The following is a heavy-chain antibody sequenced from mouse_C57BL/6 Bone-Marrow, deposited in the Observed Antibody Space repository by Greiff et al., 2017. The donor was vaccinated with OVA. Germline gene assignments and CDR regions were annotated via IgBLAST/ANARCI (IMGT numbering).Heavy chain of an antibody. CDR2: IYPRDGST. J-gene: IGHJ4*01. Sequence: QVQLKQSGPELVKPGASVKLSCKASGYTFTSYDINWVKQRPGQGLEWIGWIYPRDGSTKYNEKFKGKATLTVDTSSSTAYMELHSLTSEDSAVYFGARWLLRLYYYAMDYWGQGTSVTVSS. CDR3: ARWLLRLYYYAMDY. V-gene: IGHV1-85*01. CDR1: GYTFTSYD. D-gene: IGHD2-3*01.